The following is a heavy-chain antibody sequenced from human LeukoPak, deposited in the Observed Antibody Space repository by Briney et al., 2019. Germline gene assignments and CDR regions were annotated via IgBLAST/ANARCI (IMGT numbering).Heavy chain of an antibody. CDR2: VNEDGRTT. Sequence: PGGSLRLSCAASGFTFSKYRMHWVRQTPGKGLVWVSRVNEDGRTTTYADSVKGRFTISRDNAKNTLYLQMNSLSADDTALYFCIRDLRGRDDYWGQGTLVTVSS. J-gene: IGHJ4*02. V-gene: IGHV3-74*01. CDR3: IRDLRGRDDY. D-gene: IGHD5-24*01. CDR1: GFTFSKYR.